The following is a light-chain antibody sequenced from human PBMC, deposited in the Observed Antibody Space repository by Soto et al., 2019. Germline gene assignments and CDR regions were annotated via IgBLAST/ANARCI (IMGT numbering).Light chain of an antibody. CDR3: SSYTSSSTLYV. CDR2: EVS. CDR1: SSDVGGYNY. Sequence: SALTQPASVSGSAGQSITISCTGTSSDVGGYNYVSWYQQHPGKAPKLMIYEVSNRPSGVSNRFSGSKSGNTASLTISGLQAEDEADYYCSSYTSSSTLYVSGTGTKVTVL. V-gene: IGLV2-14*01. J-gene: IGLJ1*01.